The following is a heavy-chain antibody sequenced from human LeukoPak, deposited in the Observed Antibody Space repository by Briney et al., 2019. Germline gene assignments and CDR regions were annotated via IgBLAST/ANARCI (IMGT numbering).Heavy chain of an antibody. CDR2: VSSSGSTI. V-gene: IGHV3-11*01. CDR3: ARKRIGSGNYIFDY. CDR1: GFTFSDYY. Sequence: GGSVRFSCAASGFTFSDYYISWIRQAPGKGLEWVSCVSSSGSTIYYADSVKGRFTISRDNAKNSLYLQVNSLRVEDTAVYHCARKRIGSGNYIFDYWGQGTLVTVSS. D-gene: IGHD3-10*01. J-gene: IGHJ4*02.